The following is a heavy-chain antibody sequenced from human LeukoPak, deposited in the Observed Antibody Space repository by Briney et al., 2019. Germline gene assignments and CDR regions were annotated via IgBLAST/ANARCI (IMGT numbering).Heavy chain of an antibody. J-gene: IGHJ4*02. V-gene: IGHV1-2*06. Sequence: ASVKVSCKASGYTFTGYYMHWVRQAPGQGLEWMGRINPNSGGTNYAQKFQGRVTMTRDTSISTAYMELSRLRSDDTAVYYCAGYIVGATHFDYWGQGTLVTVSS. CDR1: GYTFTGYY. D-gene: IGHD1-26*01. CDR2: INPNSGGT. CDR3: AGYIVGATHFDY.